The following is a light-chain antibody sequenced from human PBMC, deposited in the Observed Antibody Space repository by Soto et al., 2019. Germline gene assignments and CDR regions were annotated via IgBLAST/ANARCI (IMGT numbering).Light chain of an antibody. V-gene: IGKV1-5*01. CDR1: QTISRW. CDR2: DAS. Sequence: DIQLTQTPSTLSASVGDEVTITCRASQTISRWLAWYQQKPGRAPKLLIYDASTLESGVPSRFSGSGSGTEFTLTISNLQPDDFATYYCQQYDSYSSGPFGQGTKVDIK. CDR3: QQYDSYSSGP. J-gene: IGKJ1*01.